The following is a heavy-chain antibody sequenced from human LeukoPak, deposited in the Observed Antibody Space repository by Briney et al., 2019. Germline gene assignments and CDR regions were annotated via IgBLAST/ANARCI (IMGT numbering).Heavy chain of an antibody. J-gene: IGHJ4*02. Sequence: ASVKVSCKASGYTFTSYGISWVRQAPGQGREWMGGISAYNGNTNYAQKLQGRVTMTTDTSTSTAYMELRSLRSDDTAVYYCARDQEAYCGGDCYPGAYWGQGTLVTVSS. V-gene: IGHV1-18*01. D-gene: IGHD2-21*02. CDR3: ARDQEAYCGGDCYPGAY. CDR2: ISAYNGNT. CDR1: GYTFTSYG.